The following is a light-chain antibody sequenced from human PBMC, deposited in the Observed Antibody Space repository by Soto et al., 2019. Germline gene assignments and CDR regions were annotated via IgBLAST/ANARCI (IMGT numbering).Light chain of an antibody. Sequence: DIQMSQSPSTLSPSVGDRVTISCRASQSISNWLAWYQQKPGEAPELLIYRASNLQSGVPSRFSGSGSGTEFTLTISSLQTDDFATYYCQQYHRYTYSFGPGTKVDIX. J-gene: IGKJ2*01. CDR2: RAS. CDR1: QSISNW. CDR3: QQYHRYTYS. V-gene: IGKV1-5*03.